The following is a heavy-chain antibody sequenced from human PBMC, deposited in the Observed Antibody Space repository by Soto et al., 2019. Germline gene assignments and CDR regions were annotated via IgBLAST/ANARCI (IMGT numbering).Heavy chain of an antibody. Sequence: SQTLSLTCAISGDSVSSNSAAWNWIRQSPSRGLEWLGRTYYRSKWYNDYAVSVKSRITINPDTSKNQFSLQLNSVTPEDTAVYYCAREGRGYYDFWSGLPPDGMDVWGQGTAVTVSS. CDR1: GDSVSSNSAA. CDR3: AREGRGYYDFWSGLPPDGMDV. J-gene: IGHJ6*02. CDR2: TYYRSKWYN. V-gene: IGHV6-1*01. D-gene: IGHD3-3*01.